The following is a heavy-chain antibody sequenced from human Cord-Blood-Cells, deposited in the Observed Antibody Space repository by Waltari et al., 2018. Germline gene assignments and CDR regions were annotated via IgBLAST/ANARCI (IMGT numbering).Heavy chain of an antibody. CDR3: ASKGNSSSSPFDY. CDR2: INAGNSNT. CDR1: GYTFTSYA. V-gene: IGHV1-3*01. D-gene: IGHD6-13*01. Sequence: QVQLVQSGAEGKKPGASVKVSCKASGYTFTSYAMHWVRQAPGQRLEWMGWINAGNSNTKYSQKFQGRVSITRDTSASTAYMELSSLRSEDTAVYYCASKGNSSSSPFDYWGQGTLVTVSS. J-gene: IGHJ4*02.